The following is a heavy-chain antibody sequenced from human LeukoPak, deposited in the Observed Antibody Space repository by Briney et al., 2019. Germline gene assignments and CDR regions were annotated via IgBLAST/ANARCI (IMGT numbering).Heavy chain of an antibody. CDR2: IYYSGST. Sequence: SETLSLTCTVSGGSISSYYWIWIRQPPGKGLEWIGYIYYSGSTNYSPSLKSRLTISVDTSKNQFSLKLSSVRAADTAVYYCARTYGSSGLGYFDLWGRGTLVTVSS. V-gene: IGHV4-59*01. CDR1: GGSISSYY. D-gene: IGHD6-13*01. CDR3: ARTYGSSGLGYFDL. J-gene: IGHJ2*01.